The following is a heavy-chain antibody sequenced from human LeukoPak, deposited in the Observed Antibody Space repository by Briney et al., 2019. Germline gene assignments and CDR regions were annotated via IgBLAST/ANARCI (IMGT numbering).Heavy chain of an antibody. CDR1: GFTFSSYW. V-gene: IGHV3-74*01. CDR3: ARDLSIRYFDWLPRPSYFDY. CDR2: INSDGSST. J-gene: IGHJ4*02. Sequence: PGGSLRLSCAASGFTFSSYWMHWVRQAPGKGLVWVSRINSDGSSTSYADSVKGRFTISRDNAKNTLYLQMNSLRAEDTAVYYCARDLSIRYFDWLPRPSYFDYWGQGTLVTVSS. D-gene: IGHD3-9*01.